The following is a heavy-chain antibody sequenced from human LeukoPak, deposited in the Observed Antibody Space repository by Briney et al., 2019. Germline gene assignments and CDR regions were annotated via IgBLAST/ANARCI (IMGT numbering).Heavy chain of an antibody. CDR3: GLVASGNWWFDP. V-gene: IGHV1-2*02. D-gene: IGHD2-8*02. Sequence: ASVKVSCKTSGYTFTVYHLHWVRRAPGQGLEWMGWINPNSGGTNYAQKLQDRVTMTGDTSISTAYMELRSLTSDDAAVYYCGLVASGNWWFDPWGQGTLVTVSS. CDR2: INPNSGGT. J-gene: IGHJ5*02. CDR1: GYTFTVYH.